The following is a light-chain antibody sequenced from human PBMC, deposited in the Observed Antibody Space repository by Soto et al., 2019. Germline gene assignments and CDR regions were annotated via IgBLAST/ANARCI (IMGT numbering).Light chain of an antibody. Sequence: SYELTQPPSVSVAPGQSARITCGGNNIGSQSVHWYQQKPGQAPVPVVYDDNDRPSGIPERFSGSKSGNTATLSITRVGAGDEADYYCQVWDSGTDHAVFGGGTKLTVL. CDR2: DDN. CDR3: QVWDSGTDHAV. J-gene: IGLJ2*01. V-gene: IGLV3-21*02. CDR1: NIGSQS.